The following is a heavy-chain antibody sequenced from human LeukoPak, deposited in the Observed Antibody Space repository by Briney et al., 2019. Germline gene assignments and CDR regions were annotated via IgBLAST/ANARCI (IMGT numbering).Heavy chain of an antibody. CDR2: FIPILDFA. CDR1: GGTFSTSA. V-gene: IGHV1-69*04. D-gene: IGHD3-16*01. CDR3: ASPLGGEDYYGMDV. Sequence: SVRVSCKASGGTFSTSAISWVRQAPGQGLEWMGRFIPILDFANYAQKFQGRVTITADKSTSTAYMELSTLRSEDTAVYYCASPLGGEDYYGMDVWGQGTTVTVSS. J-gene: IGHJ6*02.